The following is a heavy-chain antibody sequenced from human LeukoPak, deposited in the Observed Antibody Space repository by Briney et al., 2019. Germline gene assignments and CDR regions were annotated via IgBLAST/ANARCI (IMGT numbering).Heavy chain of an antibody. J-gene: IGHJ4*02. CDR3: ARDLCPGAPDYFDS. CDR1: GYNFISYD. D-gene: IGHD1-14*01. CDR2: TSSDQTIK. Sequence: PGGSLRLSCVASGYNFISYDIHWLRQAPGKGLEWVAVTSSDQTIKIYTDSVKGRFTISRDNSKNTLYLEMNSLRVDDTAVYFCARDLCPGAPDYFDSWGPGTLVTVSS. V-gene: IGHV3-30*04.